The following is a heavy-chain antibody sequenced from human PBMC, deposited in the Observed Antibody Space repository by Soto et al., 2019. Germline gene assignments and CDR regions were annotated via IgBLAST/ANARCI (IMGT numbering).Heavy chain of an antibody. CDR2: IKSKTDGGTT. D-gene: IGHD2-15*01. CDR3: ATEWWSY. CDR1: GFTFSNAW. J-gene: IGHJ4*02. V-gene: IGHV3-15*01. Sequence: GGSLRLSCVASGFTFSNAWMTWVRQAPGKGLEWVGRIKSKTDGGTTDYPAPVEGRFTISRDDSKNTLYLQMNSLKTEDTALYYCATEWWSYWGQGTLVTVSS.